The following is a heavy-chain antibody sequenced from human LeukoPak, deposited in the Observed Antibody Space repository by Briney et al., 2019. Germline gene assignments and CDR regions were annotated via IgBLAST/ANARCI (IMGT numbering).Heavy chain of an antibody. V-gene: IGHV4-59*08. CDR2: IYYSGST. CDR1: GGSISSYY. D-gene: IGHD3-22*01. J-gene: IGHJ2*01. Sequence: SETLSLTCTVSGGSISSYYWSWIRQPPGKGLEWIGYIYYSGSTNYNPSLKSRVTISVDTSKNQFSLKLSSVTAADTAVYYCARHPNYYDSGVGPHWYFDLWGRGTLVTVSS. CDR3: ARHPNYYDSGVGPHWYFDL.